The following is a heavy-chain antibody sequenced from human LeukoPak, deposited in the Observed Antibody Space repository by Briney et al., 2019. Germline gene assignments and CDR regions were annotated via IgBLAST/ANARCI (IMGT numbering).Heavy chain of an antibody. CDR3: AKDLLVDTAMAAFDY. CDR1: RFTFSSYA. J-gene: IGHJ4*02. D-gene: IGHD5-18*01. CDR2: ISGSGGST. V-gene: IGHV3-23*01. Sequence: GGALRLSCAASRFTFSSYAMSWVRQAPGKGLEWVSAISGSGGSTYYADSVKGRFTISRDNSKNTLYLQMNSLRAEDTAVYYCAKDLLVDTAMAAFDYWGQGTLVTVSS.